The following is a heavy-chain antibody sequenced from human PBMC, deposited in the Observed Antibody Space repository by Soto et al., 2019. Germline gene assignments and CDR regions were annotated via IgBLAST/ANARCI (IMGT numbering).Heavy chain of an antibody. V-gene: IGHV1-2*02. CDR2: INPNSGGT. J-gene: IGHJ5*02. Sequence: QVQLVQSGAEVKKPGASVKVSCKASGYTFTGYYMHWVRQAPGQGLEWMGWINPNSGGTNYAQKFQGRVTMTRDTSISTAYMELSRLRSDDTAVYYCARDLAERSGAKGYKRGNWFDPWGQGTLVTVSS. CDR1: GYTFTGYY. CDR3: ARDLAERSGAKGYKRGNWFDP. D-gene: IGHD1-26*01.